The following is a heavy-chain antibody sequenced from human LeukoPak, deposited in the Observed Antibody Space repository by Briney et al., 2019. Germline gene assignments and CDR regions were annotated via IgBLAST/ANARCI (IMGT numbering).Heavy chain of an antibody. CDR1: GFTFGAYT. CDR2: IFSRSESI. J-gene: IGHJ4*02. V-gene: IGHV3-21*01. Sequence: KARGPLRLSCAASGFTFGAYTINWVRQAPGKGLEWVSCIFSRSESILYADSVKGRFTISRDNAKNSLYLQMDSLRVEDTAVYYCARDFFHSSDSRPFDYWGQGTLVTVSS. D-gene: IGHD3-22*01. CDR3: ARDFFHSSDSRPFDY.